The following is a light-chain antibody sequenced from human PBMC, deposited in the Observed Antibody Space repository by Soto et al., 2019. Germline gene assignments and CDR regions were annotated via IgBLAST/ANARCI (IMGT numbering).Light chain of an antibody. CDR1: SGSVSTSYY. CDR3: VLYMDGGIVV. Sequence: QTVVTQEPSFSVSPGGTVTLTCGLSSGSVSTSYYPSWYQQTPGQAPRTLIYSTNTRSSGVPDRFSGSILGNKAALTITGAQADDESDYYCVLYMDGGIVVFAAGTKLTVL. V-gene: IGLV8-61*01. CDR2: STN. J-gene: IGLJ2*01.